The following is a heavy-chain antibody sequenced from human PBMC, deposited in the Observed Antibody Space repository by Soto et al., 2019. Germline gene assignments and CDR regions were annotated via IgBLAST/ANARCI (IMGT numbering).Heavy chain of an antibody. D-gene: IGHD2-15*01. CDR1: EFTFSNFG. V-gene: IGHV3-33*01. CDR2: IYYDGSNE. J-gene: IGHJ3*02. Sequence: QVQLVESGGGVVQPGRSLRLSCAASEFTFSNFGMHWVRQAPGKGLEWVAVIYYDGSNEYYADSVKGRFTISRENSKNTLYLQMNSLRAEDTAVYYCAIVDVVVAADAFEIWGQGTMVTVSS. CDR3: AIVDVVVAADAFEI.